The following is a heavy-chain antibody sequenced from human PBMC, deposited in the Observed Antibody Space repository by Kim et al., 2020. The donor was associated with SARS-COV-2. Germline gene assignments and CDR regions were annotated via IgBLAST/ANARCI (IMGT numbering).Heavy chain of an antibody. J-gene: IGHJ4*01. CDR3: PRGRRSPNYSDFDF. V-gene: IGHV4-31*03. CDR2: LYYNGST. CDR1: GGSISSGGYY. D-gene: IGHD3-22*01. Sequence: SETLSLTCTVYGGSISSGGYYWSWIRQHQGKGLEWIVYLYYNGSTNYNPSLQSRVTISVDKCKIHLSLKLGSVTATDAAVCSCPRGRRSPNYSDFDFW.